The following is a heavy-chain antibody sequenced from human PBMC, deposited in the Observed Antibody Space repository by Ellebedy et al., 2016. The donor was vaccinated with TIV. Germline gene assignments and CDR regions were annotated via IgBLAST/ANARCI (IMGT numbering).Heavy chain of an antibody. CDR1: GYTFNTYG. V-gene: IGHV1-18*01. CDR3: ARDSGFGGESPYRNPFDY. CDR2: ISPYNGNT. D-gene: IGHD3-16*01. J-gene: IGHJ4*02. Sequence: AASVKVSCKASGYTFNTYGISWARQAPGQGLEWMGWISPYNGNTNYVQKLQGRVTMTTDTSTRTAYMELRSLRSDDTAVYYCARDSGFGGESPYRNPFDYWGQGTLVTVSS.